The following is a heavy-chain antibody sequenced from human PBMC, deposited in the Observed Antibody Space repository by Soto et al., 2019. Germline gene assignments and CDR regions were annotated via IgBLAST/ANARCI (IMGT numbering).Heavy chain of an antibody. CDR3: ARMRYCSGGSCYSGFDP. Sequence: QVQLQESGPGLVKPSGTLSLTCAVSGGSISSSNWWSWVRQPPGKGLEWIGEIYHSRSTNYNPSLKSRVTISVDKSKNQFALKLSSVTAADTAVYYCARMRYCSGGSCYSGFDPWGQGTLVTVSS. CDR2: IYHSRST. CDR1: GGSISSSNW. D-gene: IGHD2-15*01. V-gene: IGHV4-4*02. J-gene: IGHJ5*02.